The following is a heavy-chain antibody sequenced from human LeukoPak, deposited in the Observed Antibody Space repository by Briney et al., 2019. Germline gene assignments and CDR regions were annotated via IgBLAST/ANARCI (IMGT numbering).Heavy chain of an antibody. CDR3: AKDHYGDYFSTGAFDI. V-gene: IGHV3-23*01. CDR2: ISGSGGST. CDR1: GFTFSSFD. J-gene: IGHJ3*02. Sequence: GGTLRLSCAASGFTFSSFDMSWVRQAPGEGLEWVSAISGSGGSTYNADSVKGRFTISRDNSKNTMYLQMNSLRAEDTAVYYCAKDHYGDYFSTGAFDIWGQGTTVIVSS. D-gene: IGHD4-17*01.